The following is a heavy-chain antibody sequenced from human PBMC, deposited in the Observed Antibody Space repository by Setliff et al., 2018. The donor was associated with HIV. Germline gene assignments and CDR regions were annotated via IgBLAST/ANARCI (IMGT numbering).Heavy chain of an antibody. CDR2: MHTSGNT. Sequence: KPSETLSLTCTVSGYSISSGYYGSWIRQPAGKGLEWIGRMHTSGNTNYNPSLKSRVTMSVDTSNNQISLRLSSVTAADTAVFYCAREFYHYDSSDYYSDYYYYYMDVWGKGTTVTVSS. D-gene: IGHD3-22*01. J-gene: IGHJ6*03. V-gene: IGHV4-4*07. CDR1: GYSISSGYY. CDR3: AREFYHYDSSDYYSDYYYYYMDV.